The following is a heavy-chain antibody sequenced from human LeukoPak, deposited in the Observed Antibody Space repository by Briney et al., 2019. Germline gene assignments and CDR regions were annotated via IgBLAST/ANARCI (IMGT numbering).Heavy chain of an antibody. V-gene: IGHV1-2*06. J-gene: IGHJ4*02. CDR2: INPNSGGT. CDR1: GYTFTGYY. CDR3: ARDRPTDRYGFDY. Sequence: ASVKVSCKASGYTFTGYYMHWVRQAPGQGLEWMGRINPNSGGTNYAQKFQGRVTMTRDTSISTAYMELSRLRSDDTAGYYCARDRPTDRYGFDYWGQGTLVTVSS. D-gene: IGHD3-9*01.